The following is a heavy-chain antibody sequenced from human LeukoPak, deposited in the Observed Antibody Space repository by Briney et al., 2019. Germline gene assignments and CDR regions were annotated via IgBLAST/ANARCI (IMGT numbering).Heavy chain of an antibody. CDR2: ISSSSSYI. Sequence: GGSLRLSCAASGFTFSSYSMNWVRQAPGKGLEWVSSISSSSSYIYYADSVKGRFTISRDNAKNSLYLQMNSLRAEDTAVYYCARGAGSGNYNFDYWGQGTLVTVSS. CDR3: ARGAGSGNYNFDY. V-gene: IGHV3-21*01. J-gene: IGHJ4*02. D-gene: IGHD1-26*01. CDR1: GFTFSSYS.